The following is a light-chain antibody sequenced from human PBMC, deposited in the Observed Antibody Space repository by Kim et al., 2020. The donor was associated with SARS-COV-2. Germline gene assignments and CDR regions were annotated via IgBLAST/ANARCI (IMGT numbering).Light chain of an antibody. J-gene: IGKJ5*01. Sequence: ATINCKSSQSVLYSSNNKIYLAWYQQKPGQPPKLLIYWASTRESGVPDRFSGSGSGTDFTLTISSLQAEDVAVYYCQQYYSTPITFGQGTRLEIK. CDR1: QSVLYSSNNKIY. CDR2: WAS. V-gene: IGKV4-1*01. CDR3: QQYYSTPIT.